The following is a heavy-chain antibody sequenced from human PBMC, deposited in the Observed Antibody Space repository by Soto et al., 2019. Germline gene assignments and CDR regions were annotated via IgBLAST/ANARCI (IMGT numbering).Heavy chain of an antibody. CDR3: ARDRITMVRGDPFDY. CDR1: GFTFSSYG. J-gene: IGHJ4*02. CDR2: IWYDGSNK. Sequence: QVQLVESGGGVVQPGRSLRLSCAASGFTFSSYGMHWVRKAPGKGLEWVAVIWYDGSNKYYADSVKGRFTISRDNSKNTLYLQMNSLRAEDTAVYYCARDRITMVRGDPFDYWGQGTLVTVSS. D-gene: IGHD3-10*01. V-gene: IGHV3-33*01.